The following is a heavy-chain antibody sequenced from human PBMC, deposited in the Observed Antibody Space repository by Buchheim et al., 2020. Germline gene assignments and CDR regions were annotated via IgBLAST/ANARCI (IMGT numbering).Heavy chain of an antibody. CDR1: GGFFSGHY. CDR2: INHSGRT. J-gene: IGHJ5*02. V-gene: IGHV4-34*01. CDR3: AWEPVYCSGGNCYGGWFDP. Sequence: QVQLQQWGAGLLKPSETLSLTCSVYGGFFSGHYWSWIRQPPGKGLEWIGEINHSGRTDYNPSLKSRVTISGDTSKNQLSLKLNSVTAADTAVYYCAWEPVYCSGGNCYGGWFDPWGQGTL. D-gene: IGHD2-15*01.